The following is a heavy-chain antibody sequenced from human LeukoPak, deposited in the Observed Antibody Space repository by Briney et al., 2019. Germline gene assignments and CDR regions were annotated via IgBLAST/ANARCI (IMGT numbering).Heavy chain of an antibody. D-gene: IGHD1-26*01. J-gene: IGHJ5*02. CDR3: AKDMELAS. CDR2: ISYDGSNK. V-gene: IGHV3-30*18. Sequence: PGRSLRLSCATSGFTFSNYGMHWVRQAPGKGLEWVAVISYDGSNKYYADSVKGRFTISRDNSKNTLYLQMNNLRGEDTAEYYCAKDMELASWGQGTLVTVSS. CDR1: GFTFSNYG.